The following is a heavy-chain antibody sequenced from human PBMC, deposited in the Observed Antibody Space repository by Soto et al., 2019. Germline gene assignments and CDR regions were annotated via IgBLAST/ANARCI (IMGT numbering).Heavy chain of an antibody. J-gene: IGHJ3*02. Sequence: QITLKESGPTLVKPTQTLTLTCTFSGFSLSTSGVGVGWIRKPPGKALEWLALIYWDDDKRYSPSLKSRLTITKDTSKNQVVITMTNMDPVDTATYYCALYGDTVEAFDIWGQGTMVTVSS. CDR1: GFSLSTSGVG. V-gene: IGHV2-5*02. CDR3: ALYGDTVEAFDI. CDR2: IYWDDDK. D-gene: IGHD4-17*01.